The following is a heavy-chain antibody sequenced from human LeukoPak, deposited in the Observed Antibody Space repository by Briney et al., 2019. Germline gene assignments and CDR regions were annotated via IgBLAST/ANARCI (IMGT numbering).Heavy chain of an antibody. D-gene: IGHD2/OR15-2a*01. CDR2: ICPDGTGI. V-gene: IGHV3-74*01. CDR1: GFIFSFYC. Sequence: GGSLRLSCAASGFIFSFYCMHWVRQAPGKGPMWVSRICPDGTGISYADSVKARFTTSRDNAKNTVYLQMNNLRAEDTAVYYCVSFYETYWGRGTLVTVSS. CDR3: VSFYETY. J-gene: IGHJ4*02.